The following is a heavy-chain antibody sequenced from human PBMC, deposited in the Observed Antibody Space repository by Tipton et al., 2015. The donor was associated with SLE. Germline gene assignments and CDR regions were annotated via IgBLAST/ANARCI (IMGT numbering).Heavy chain of an antibody. Sequence: TLSLTCAVYGWSFSGYYWSCIRQSPGKWLECIGEINHSGSTNYNPSLKSRVTISVDTSKKKFSLKLSFLTAAGTAVYYCAIDYGGNHRGFDIWGQGTMVTVSS. CDR1: GWSFSGYY. V-gene: IGHV4-34*01. J-gene: IGHJ3*02. D-gene: IGHD4-23*01. CDR3: AIDYGGNHRGFDI. CDR2: INHSGST.